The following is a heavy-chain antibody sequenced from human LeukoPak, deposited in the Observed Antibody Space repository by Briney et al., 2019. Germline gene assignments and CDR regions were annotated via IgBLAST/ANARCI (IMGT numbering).Heavy chain of an antibody. V-gene: IGHV1-24*01. CDR1: GCTLTELS. D-gene: IGHD1-26*01. CDR3: ATGKWELLDPYYFDY. CDR2: FDPEDGET. J-gene: IGHJ4*02. Sequence: ASVKVSCKVSGCTLTELSMHWVRQAPGKGLEWMGGFDPEDGETIYAQKFLGRVTMTEDTYTNTAYMELSSLRSEDTAVYYCATGKWELLDPYYFDYWGQGTLVTVSS.